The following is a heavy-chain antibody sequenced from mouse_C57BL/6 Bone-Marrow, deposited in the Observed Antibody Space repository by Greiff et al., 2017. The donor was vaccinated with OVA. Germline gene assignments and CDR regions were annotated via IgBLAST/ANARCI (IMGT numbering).Heavy chain of an antibody. J-gene: IGHJ4*01. CDR1: GYSITSGYY. D-gene: IGHD1-1*01. Sequence: VQLQQSGPGLVKPSQSLSLTCSVTGYSITSGYYWNWIRQFPGNKLEWMGYISYDGSNNYNPSLKNRISITRDTSKNQFFLKLNSVTTEDTATYYCSYGRAMDYWGQGTSVTVSS. CDR3: SYGRAMDY. V-gene: IGHV3-6*01. CDR2: ISYDGSN.